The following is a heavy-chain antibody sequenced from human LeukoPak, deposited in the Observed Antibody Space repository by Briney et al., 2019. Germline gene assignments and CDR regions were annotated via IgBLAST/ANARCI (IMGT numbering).Heavy chain of an antibody. V-gene: IGHV3-23*01. D-gene: IGHD5-12*01. Sequence: PAGGSLRLSCAASGFTFSIYGMSWVRQAPGKGLEWVSYISDSAGTTYYADSVKGRFTISRDSSKNTLYLQMNSLRPEDTAVYYCARARPSMWIDYWGQGTLVTVSS. CDR2: ISDSAGTT. J-gene: IGHJ4*02. CDR3: ARARPSMWIDY. CDR1: GFTFSIYG.